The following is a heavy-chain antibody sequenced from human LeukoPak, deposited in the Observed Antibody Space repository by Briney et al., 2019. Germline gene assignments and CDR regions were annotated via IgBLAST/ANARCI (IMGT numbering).Heavy chain of an antibody. V-gene: IGHV3-21*01. CDR2: INSGNSNI. Sequence: PGGSLRLSCAASGFTFNSYSMNWVRQAPGKGLEWVSSINSGNSNIYHADSVKGRFTISRDNAKNLLYLQMNSLRAEDTAVYYCARGPYPDYWGQGTLVTVSS. J-gene: IGHJ4*02. CDR3: ARGPYPDY. CDR1: GFTFNSYS.